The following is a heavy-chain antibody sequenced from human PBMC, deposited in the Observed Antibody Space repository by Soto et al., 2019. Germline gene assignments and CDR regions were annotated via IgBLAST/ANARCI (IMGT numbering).Heavy chain of an antibody. CDR3: AQATVTPYYFDY. Sequence: QLQLQESGPGLVKPSETLSLTCTVSGGSISSSSYYWGWIRQPPGKGLEWIGSIYYSGSTYYNPSLKSRVTISVDTSKNQFSLKLSSVTAADTAVYYCAQATVTPYYFDYWGQGTLVTVSS. D-gene: IGHD4-17*01. CDR2: IYYSGST. V-gene: IGHV4-39*01. J-gene: IGHJ4*02. CDR1: GGSISSSSYY.